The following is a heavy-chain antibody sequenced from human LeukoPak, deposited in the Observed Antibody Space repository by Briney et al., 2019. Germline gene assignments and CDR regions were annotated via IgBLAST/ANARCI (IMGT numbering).Heavy chain of an antibody. J-gene: IGHJ4*02. CDR3: ARARNKVVVTATAADFDY. D-gene: IGHD2-21*02. CDR2: INPSGGST. Sequence: GASVKVSCKASGYTFTSYYMHWVRQAPGQGLEWMGIINPSGGSTSYAQKFQGRVTMTRDTSTSTVYMELSSLRSEDTALYYCARARNKVVVTATAADFDYWGQGTLVTVSS. CDR1: GYTFTSYY. V-gene: IGHV1-46*01.